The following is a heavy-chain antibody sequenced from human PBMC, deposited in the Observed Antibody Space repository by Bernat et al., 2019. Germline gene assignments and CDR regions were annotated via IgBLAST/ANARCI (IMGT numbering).Heavy chain of an antibody. CDR3: AHGYSSSWYSQGYNWFDP. V-gene: IGHV2-5*02. Sequence: QITFKESGPTLVKPTQTLTLTCTFSGFSLSTSGVVVGWIRQPPGKALEWLALIYWDDDKRYSPSLKSRLTITKDTSKNQVVITMTNMDPVDTATYYCAHGYSSSWYSQGYNWFDPWGQGTLVTVAA. CDR2: IYWDDDK. J-gene: IGHJ5*02. D-gene: IGHD6-13*01. CDR1: GFSLSTSGVV.